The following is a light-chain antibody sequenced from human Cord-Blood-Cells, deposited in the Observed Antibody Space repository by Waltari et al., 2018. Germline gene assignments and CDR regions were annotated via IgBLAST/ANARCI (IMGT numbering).Light chain of an antibody. V-gene: IGKV2-28*01. Sequence: MTQSPSSLSASVGDRVTITCRASQSISSYLNWYQQKPGQSPQLLIYLGSNRASGVPDRFSGSGSGTDFTLKISRVEAEDVGVYYCMQALQTPPTFGQGTKVEIK. J-gene: IGKJ1*01. CDR3: MQALQTPPT. CDR1: QSISSY. CDR2: LGS.